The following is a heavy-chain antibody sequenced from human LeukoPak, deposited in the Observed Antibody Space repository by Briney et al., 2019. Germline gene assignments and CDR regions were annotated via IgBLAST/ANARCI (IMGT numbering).Heavy chain of an antibody. CDR1: GFTFSDYY. Sequence: GGSLRLSCAASGFTFSDYYMIWIRQAPGKGLEWVSYISSSGSTIYYADSVKGRFTISRDNAKNSLYLQMNSLRAEDTAVYYCAREIIPRRYYYYGMDVWGQGTTVTVSS. V-gene: IGHV3-11*01. CDR2: ISSSGSTI. J-gene: IGHJ6*02. CDR3: AREIIPRRYYYYGMDV.